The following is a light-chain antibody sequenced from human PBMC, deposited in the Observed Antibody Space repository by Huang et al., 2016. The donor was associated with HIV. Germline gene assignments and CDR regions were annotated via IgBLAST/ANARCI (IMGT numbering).Light chain of an antibody. CDR1: GSLGRN. J-gene: IGKJ2*01. CDR3: QQYNNWPPYT. V-gene: IGKV3-15*01. CDR2: AAD. Sequence: DIVMTQSPATVSVSPGERAALSCRASGSLGRNLAWYQQKPGQAPRLLIYAADTRATGVPDRFSGSGSGTDFTLTISSLQSEDFAVYYCQQYNNWPPYTFGQGTRLEIK.